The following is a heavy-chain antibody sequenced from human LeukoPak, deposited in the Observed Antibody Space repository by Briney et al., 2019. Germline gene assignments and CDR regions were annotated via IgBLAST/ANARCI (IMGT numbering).Heavy chain of an antibody. J-gene: IGHJ4*02. CDR2: INTDGSAT. D-gene: IGHD6-19*01. V-gene: IGHV3-74*03. CDR3: AGNDKWLIRY. CDR1: GFTFSRSW. Sequence: GGSLKLSCAASGFTFSRSWMHWVRQAPGKGLVWVSRINTDGSATTYADSVRGRFTISRDNAKNTVYLQMNSLSADDTGVYSGAGNDKWLIRYWGQGTLVTVSS.